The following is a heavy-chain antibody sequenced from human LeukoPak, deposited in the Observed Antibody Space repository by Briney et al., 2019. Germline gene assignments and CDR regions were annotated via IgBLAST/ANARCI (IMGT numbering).Heavy chain of an antibody. D-gene: IGHD5-18*01. V-gene: IGHV3-9*03. CDR3: AKDPRRRLYSYGPLYYFDY. CDR1: GFTFSNYW. Sequence: GGSLRLSCAASGFTFSNYWMHWVRQAPGKGLEWVSGISWNSGSIGYADSVKGRFTISRDNAKNSLYLQMNSLRAEDMALYYCAKDPRRRLYSYGPLYYFDYWGQGTLVTVSS. J-gene: IGHJ4*02. CDR2: ISWNSGSI.